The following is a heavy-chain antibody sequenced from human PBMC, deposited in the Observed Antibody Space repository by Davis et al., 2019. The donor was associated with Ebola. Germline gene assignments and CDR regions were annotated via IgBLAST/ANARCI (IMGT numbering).Heavy chain of an antibody. CDR3: AKRTGILPYYYYYMDV. D-gene: IGHD6-13*01. V-gene: IGHV3-23*01. CDR1: GFTFSGYA. Sequence: PGGSLRLSCAASGFTFSGYAMSWVRQAPGKGLEWASVISGSGGSTYYADSVKGRFTISRDNSKNTLYLQMKSLRVEDTAVYYCAKRTGILPYYYYYMDVWGKGTTVTVSS. J-gene: IGHJ6*03. CDR2: ISGSGGST.